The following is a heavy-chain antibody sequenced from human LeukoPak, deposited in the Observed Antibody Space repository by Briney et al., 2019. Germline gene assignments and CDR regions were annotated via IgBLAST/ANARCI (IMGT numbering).Heavy chain of an antibody. CDR1: GYTLSDDV. CDR3: ARDTGSFDY. Sequence: GGSLRLSCVESGYTLSDDVMRWGRQAPGKGLEWVSYISASSVTIYDADSVKGRFTIFRDNAKNSLYLHMNSLRDADTAVYYCARDTGSFDYWCQGTLVTVSS. CDR2: ISASSVTI. V-gene: IGHV3-48*02. D-gene: IGHD2-8*02. J-gene: IGHJ4*02.